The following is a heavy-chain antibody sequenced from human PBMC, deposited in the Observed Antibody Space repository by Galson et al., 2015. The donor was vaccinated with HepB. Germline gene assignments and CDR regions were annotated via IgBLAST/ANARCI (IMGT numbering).Heavy chain of an antibody. CDR2: IKQDGSER. CDR1: GFIFSDYW. J-gene: IGHJ4*02. CDR3: VRDPAFSFDY. Sequence: LRLSCAASGFIFSDYWMSWVRQAPGKEPEWVANIKQDGSERYYVDSVKGRFTISRDNAKNSLFLQMDSLRAEDTAMYYCVRDPAFSFDYWGQGTLVSVSS. D-gene: IGHD2/OR15-2a*01. V-gene: IGHV3-7*01.